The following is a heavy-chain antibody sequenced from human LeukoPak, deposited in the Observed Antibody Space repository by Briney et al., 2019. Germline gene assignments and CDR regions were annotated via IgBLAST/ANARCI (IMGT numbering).Heavy chain of an antibody. D-gene: IGHD6-25*01. J-gene: IGHJ3*02. V-gene: IGHV1-2*02. CDR1: GYIFTGYY. CDR2: ISPNSGDT. CDR3: ARGRIVEATYTFDI. Sequence: ASVEVSCEASGYIFTGYYVHWVRQAPGQGLEWMGWISPNSGDTNSAQKFQGRVTMTSDTSISTAYMELSRLRSDDTAVYYCARGRIVEATYTFDIWGQGTMVTVSS.